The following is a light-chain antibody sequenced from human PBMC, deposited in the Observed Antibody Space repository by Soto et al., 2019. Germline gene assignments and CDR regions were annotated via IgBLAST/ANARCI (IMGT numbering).Light chain of an antibody. V-gene: IGKV3-15*01. CDR1: QSVSSN. CDR2: GAS. CDR3: QQYNDWPRT. J-gene: IGKJ1*01. Sequence: DIVMTQSPATLSVSPGERATLSCRASQSVSSNLAWYQQKRGQAPRLLMYGASTRATGIPVRFSGSGSGTEFTLIISSLQSEDVGVYYCQQYNDWPRTFGQGTKVEIK.